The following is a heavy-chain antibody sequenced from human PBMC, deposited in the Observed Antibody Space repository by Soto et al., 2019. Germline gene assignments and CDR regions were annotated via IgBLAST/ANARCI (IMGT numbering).Heavy chain of an antibody. CDR1: GCSMSSSY. CDR3: ARRYGGNFDY. CDR2: IYYSGST. J-gene: IGHJ4*02. V-gene: IGHV4-59*01. D-gene: IGHD1-26*01. Sequence: SATLALRCTVSGCSMSSSYWSWIRQQPVTGLEWIGYIYYSGSTTYSPSLKSRVTISVDTSKNQFSLKLTSVTAADTPVYYCARRYGGNFDYWGQGTLVTVSS.